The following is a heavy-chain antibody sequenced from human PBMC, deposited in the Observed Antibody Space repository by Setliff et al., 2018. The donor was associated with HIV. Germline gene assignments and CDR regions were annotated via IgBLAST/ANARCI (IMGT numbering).Heavy chain of an antibody. V-gene: IGHV4-4*07. Sequence: SETLSLTCTVSGGSISSYYWSWIRQPAGKGLEWIGHIYTSGSTNYNPSLKSRVTISVDTSKNQFSLRLTSVTAADTAGYYCARERSRGYTDPPRFDFWGQGTLVTVSS. CDR1: GGSISSYY. CDR3: ARERSRGYTDPPRFDF. CDR2: IYTSGST. D-gene: IGHD1-1*01. J-gene: IGHJ4*02.